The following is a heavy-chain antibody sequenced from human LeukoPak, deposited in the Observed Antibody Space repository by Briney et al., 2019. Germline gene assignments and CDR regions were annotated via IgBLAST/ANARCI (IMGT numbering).Heavy chain of an antibody. D-gene: IGHD5-12*01. J-gene: IGHJ4*02. CDR3: AKRVDRGALDY. V-gene: IGHV3-21*04. Sequence: SVKGRFTISRDNAKNSLYLQMNSLRAEDTAVYYCAKRVDRGALDYWGQGTLVTVSS.